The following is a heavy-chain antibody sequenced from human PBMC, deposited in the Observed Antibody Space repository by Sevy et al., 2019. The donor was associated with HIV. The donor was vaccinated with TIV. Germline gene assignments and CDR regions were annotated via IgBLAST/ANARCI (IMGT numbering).Heavy chain of an antibody. CDR1: GFTFSSYA. CDR2: ITGGGDT. CDR3: AKDLLYGITCYYSY. V-gene: IGHV3-23*01. Sequence: GGSLRLSCAASGFTFSSYAMTWVRQAPGKGLEWVSSITGGGDTHYANSVKGRFTISRDNSKNTLYLQMNSLAAEDTAVYYCAKDLLYGITCYYSYWGQGTLVTVSS. D-gene: IGHD3-22*01. J-gene: IGHJ4*02.